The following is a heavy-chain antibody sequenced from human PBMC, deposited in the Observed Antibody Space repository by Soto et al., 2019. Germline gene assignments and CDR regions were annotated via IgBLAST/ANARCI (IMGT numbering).Heavy chain of an antibody. CDR1: GFSVSRNY. J-gene: IGHJ4*02. CDR3: ARVPGRL. D-gene: IGHD3-10*01. CDR2: VYSGGAT. V-gene: IGHV3-53*02. Sequence: QLVETGGGLIQPGTSLTLSCAASGFSVSRNYMTWVRQAPGKGLEWVSFVYSGGATFYADSVEGQFILSRDDSQTTMYLQMNNLRAEDTAVYYCARVPGRLWGRGTLVTVAS.